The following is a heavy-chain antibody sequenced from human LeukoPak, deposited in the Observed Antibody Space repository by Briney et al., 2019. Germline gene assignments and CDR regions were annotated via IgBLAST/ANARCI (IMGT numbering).Heavy chain of an antibody. CDR2: IRYDGSNK. Sequence: GGSLRLSCAASGFTFSSYGMHWVRQAPGKGLEWVACIRYDGSNKYYADSVKGRFTISRDNSKNTLYLQMNSLRAEDTAVYYCAKDGLGYCSSTSCIRTHFDYWGQGTLVTVSS. CDR3: AKDGLGYCSSTSCIRTHFDY. V-gene: IGHV3-30*02. CDR1: GFTFSSYG. J-gene: IGHJ4*02. D-gene: IGHD2-2*01.